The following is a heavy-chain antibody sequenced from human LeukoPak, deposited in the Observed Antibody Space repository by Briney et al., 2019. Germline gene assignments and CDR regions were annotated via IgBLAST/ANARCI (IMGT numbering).Heavy chain of an antibody. CDR1: GFTFSSYG. Sequence: GGSLRLSCAASGFTFSSYGMHWVRQAPGKGLEWVAVISYDGSNKYYADSVKGRFTISRDSSKNTLYLQMNSLRAEDTAVYYCAKDQRDGYDYFYYFDYWGQGTLVTVSS. J-gene: IGHJ4*02. V-gene: IGHV3-30*18. D-gene: IGHD5-12*01. CDR3: AKDQRDGYDYFYYFDY. CDR2: ISYDGSNK.